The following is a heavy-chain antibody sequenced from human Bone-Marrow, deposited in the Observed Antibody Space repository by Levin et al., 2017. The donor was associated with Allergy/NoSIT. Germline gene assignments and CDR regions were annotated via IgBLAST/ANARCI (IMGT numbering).Heavy chain of an antibody. CDR2: ISYDGSNK. CDR3: AKADSSGWREHFDY. Sequence: SGGSLRLSCAASGFTFSSYGMHWVRQAPGKGLEWVAVISYDGSNKYYADSVKGRFTISRDNSKNTLYLQMNSLRAEDTAVYYCAKADSSGWREHFDYWGQGTLVTVSS. D-gene: IGHD6-19*01. V-gene: IGHV3-30*18. CDR1: GFTFSSYG. J-gene: IGHJ4*02.